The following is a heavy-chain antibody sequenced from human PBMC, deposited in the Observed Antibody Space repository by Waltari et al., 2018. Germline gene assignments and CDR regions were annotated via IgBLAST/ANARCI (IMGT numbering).Heavy chain of an antibody. CDR2: ISSSGPTI. D-gene: IGHD4-17*01. V-gene: IGHV3-48*03. CDR1: GVSLSDYG. CDR3: ARVWGVTTSDF. Sequence: EVQLVESGGGLVQPGGSLRLSCAASGVSLSDYGMTWVRQAPGKGLEWLSFISSSGPTIHYADSVKGRFTVSRDNTKNSLSLQMNSLRAEDTAVYYCARVWGVTTSDFWGQGTLVTVSS. J-gene: IGHJ4*02.